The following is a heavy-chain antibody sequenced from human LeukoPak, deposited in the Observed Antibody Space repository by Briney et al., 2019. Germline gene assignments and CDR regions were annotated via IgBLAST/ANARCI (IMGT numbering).Heavy chain of an antibody. CDR2: INPNSGGT. D-gene: IGHD3-10*01. Sequence: ASVKVSCKASGYTFTGYYMHWVRQAPGQGLEWMGWINPNSGGTNYAQKFQGRVTMTRDTSISTAHMELSRLRSDDTAVYYCAREGTTMVRGGGAFDIWGQGTMVTVSS. CDR1: GYTFTGYY. V-gene: IGHV1-2*02. J-gene: IGHJ3*02. CDR3: AREGTTMVRGGGAFDI.